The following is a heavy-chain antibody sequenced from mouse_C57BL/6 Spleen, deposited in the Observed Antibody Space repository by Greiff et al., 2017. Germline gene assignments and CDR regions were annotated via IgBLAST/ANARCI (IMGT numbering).Heavy chain of an antibody. V-gene: IGHV1-15*01. Sequence: VQLQESGAELVRPGASVTLSCKASGYTFTDYEMHWVKQTPVHGLEWIGAIDPETGGTAYNQKFKGQAILTADKSSSTAYMELRSLTSEDSAVYYCTRSDYYYGSTYYYAMDYWGQGTSVTVSS. CDR3: TRSDYYYGSTYYYAMDY. J-gene: IGHJ4*01. CDR1: GYTFTDYE. CDR2: IDPETGGT. D-gene: IGHD1-1*01.